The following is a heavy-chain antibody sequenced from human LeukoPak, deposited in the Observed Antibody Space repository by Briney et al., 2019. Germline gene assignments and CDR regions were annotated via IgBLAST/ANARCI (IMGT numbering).Heavy chain of an antibody. D-gene: IGHD3-16*02. CDR2: INHNGST. V-gene: IGHV4-34*01. Sequence: SETLSLTCAVCVWSFIGYYWSRLRQPPGKGREWIGEINHNGSTNYNPSLQSRVTISVDTSKNQLPLKLSSVTAADTAVYYCARRHYDYVWGSYRWGYYFDYWGQGTMVTVSS. CDR3: ARRHYDYVWGSYRWGYYFDY. J-gene: IGHJ4*02. CDR1: VWSFIGYY.